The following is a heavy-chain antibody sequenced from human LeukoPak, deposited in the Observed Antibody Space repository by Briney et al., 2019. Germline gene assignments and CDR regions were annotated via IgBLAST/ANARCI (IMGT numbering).Heavy chain of an antibody. D-gene: IGHD3-9*01. J-gene: IGHJ4*02. CDR2: IYYSGST. CDR3: ARLVLRYFDFSKGFDY. CDR1: DDSITVYY. Sequence: SETLSLTCTVSDDSITVYYWSWIRQPPGKGLEWIGSIYYSGSTYYNPSLKSRVTISVDTSKNQFSLKLSSVTAADTAVYYCARLVLRYFDFSKGFDYWGQGTLVTVSS. V-gene: IGHV4-59*05.